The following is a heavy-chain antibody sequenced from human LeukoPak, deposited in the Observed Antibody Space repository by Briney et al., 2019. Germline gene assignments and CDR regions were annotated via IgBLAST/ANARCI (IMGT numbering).Heavy chain of an antibody. CDR2: INPNSGGT. J-gene: IGHJ4*02. Sequence: ASVKVSCKASGYTFTGYYMHWVRQAPGQGLEWMGWINPNSGGTNYAQKFQGRVTVTRDTSISTAYMELSRLRSDDTAMYYCAREGHDYGDYTEGYWGQGTLVTVSS. CDR1: GYTFTGYY. D-gene: IGHD4-17*01. V-gene: IGHV1-2*02. CDR3: AREGHDYGDYTEGY.